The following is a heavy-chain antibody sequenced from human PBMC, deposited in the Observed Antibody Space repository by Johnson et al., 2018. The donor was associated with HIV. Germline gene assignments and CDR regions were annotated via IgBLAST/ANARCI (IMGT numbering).Heavy chain of an antibody. V-gene: IGHV3-23*04. D-gene: IGHD6-13*01. CDR3: AKDQWSSSWTNDAFDI. CDR2: ISGTGDNT. Sequence: VQLVESGGGFVQPGGSLRLSCAAYGFTFSNNAMSWVRQAPGKGLEWVAGISGTGDNTYYADSVKGRFTISKDNSRNTLFLHMNSLRADDTAVYYCAKDQWSSSWTNDAFDIWGQGTKVSVSS. CDR1: GFTFSNNA. J-gene: IGHJ3*02.